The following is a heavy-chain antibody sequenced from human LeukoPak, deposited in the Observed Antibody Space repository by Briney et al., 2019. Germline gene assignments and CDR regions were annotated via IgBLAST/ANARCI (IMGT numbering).Heavy chain of an antibody. Sequence: SETLSLTCTVSGGSISSSSYYWGWIRQPPGRGLEWIGSIYYSGSTYYNPSLKSRVTISVDTSKNQFSLKLSSVTAADTAVYYCARHWMAVAPYWYFDLWGRGTLVTVSS. V-gene: IGHV4-39*01. CDR3: ARHWMAVAPYWYFDL. CDR1: GGSISSSSYY. J-gene: IGHJ2*01. CDR2: IYYSGST. D-gene: IGHD6-19*01.